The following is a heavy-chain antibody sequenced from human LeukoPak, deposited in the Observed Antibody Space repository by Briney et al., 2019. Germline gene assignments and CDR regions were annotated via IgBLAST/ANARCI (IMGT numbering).Heavy chain of an antibody. CDR2: ISAEGRT. Sequence: GGSLRLSCTASGFNIEKYAMHWVRQRPGKGLEWVGVISAEGRTDHADSVRGRFTISRDNSKESLFLQMTSLRDEDTALYYCATWAFYHDLDVRGQGTTVTVSS. CDR1: GFNIEKYA. D-gene: IGHD3-16*01. CDR3: ATWAFYHDLDV. V-gene: IGHV3-43*02. J-gene: IGHJ6*02.